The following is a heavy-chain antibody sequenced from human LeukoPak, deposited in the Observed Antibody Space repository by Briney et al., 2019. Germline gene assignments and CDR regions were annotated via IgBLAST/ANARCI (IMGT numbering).Heavy chain of an antibody. Sequence: GGSLRLSCAASGFTFSDHYMDWVRQAPGKGLEWVGRSRNKANSYTTDYAASVKGRFTISRDDSKNPLYLQMNSLKTEDTAIYYCARAYSTTWYSPGYWGQGTLVTVSS. CDR2: SRNKANSYTT. D-gene: IGHD6-13*01. V-gene: IGHV3-72*01. J-gene: IGHJ4*02. CDR3: ARAYSTTWYSPGY. CDR1: GFTFSDHY.